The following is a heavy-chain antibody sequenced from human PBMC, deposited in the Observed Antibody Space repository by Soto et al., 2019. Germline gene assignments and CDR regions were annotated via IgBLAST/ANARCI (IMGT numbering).Heavy chain of an antibody. J-gene: IGHJ5*02. CDR2: IIPIFGTA. V-gene: IGHV1-69*06. Sequence: SVKVSCKASGGTFSSYAISWVRQAPGQGLEWMGGIIPIFGTANYAQKFQGRVTMTEDTSTDTAYMELNSLRSEDTAVYYCATELLGYCSGGSCYWFDPWGQGTLVTVSS. CDR3: ATELLGYCSGGSCYWFDP. CDR1: GGTFSSYA. D-gene: IGHD2-15*01.